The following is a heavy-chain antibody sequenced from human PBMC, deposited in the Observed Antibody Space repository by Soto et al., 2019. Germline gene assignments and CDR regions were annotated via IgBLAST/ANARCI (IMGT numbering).Heavy chain of an antibody. D-gene: IGHD3-10*01. J-gene: IGHJ4*02. Sequence: QVQLVQSGAEVKKPGASVKVSCKASGYPFSSIGISWVRQAPGQGLEWMGWISPYNRNTYYAQRLQGRVTMTTDTSRSPAYMELRSLGSADTAVYFCARDLDGSGNYYTDYWGQGTLVTVSS. CDR3: ARDLDGSGNYYTDY. CDR1: GYPFSSIG. V-gene: IGHV1-18*01. CDR2: ISPYNRNT.